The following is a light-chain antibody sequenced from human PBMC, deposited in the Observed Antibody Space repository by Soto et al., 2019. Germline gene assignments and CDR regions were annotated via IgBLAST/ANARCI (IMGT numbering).Light chain of an antibody. CDR1: QTVSNL. J-gene: IGKJ3*01. Sequence: DIQMTQSPSTLSASVGDRVTITCRASQTVSNLLAWYQQKPGKAPNLLIYTASSLQSGVTSRFSGSGSGTDFTLTITSLQPEDFATYYCQQSYSTPFTFGPGTKVDIK. CDR2: TAS. CDR3: QQSYSTPFT. V-gene: IGKV1-39*01.